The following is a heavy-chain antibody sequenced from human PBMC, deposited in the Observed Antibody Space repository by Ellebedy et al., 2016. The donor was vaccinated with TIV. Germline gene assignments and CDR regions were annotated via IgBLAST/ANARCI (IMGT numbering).Heavy chain of an antibody. V-gene: IGHV5-51*01. CDR2: IFPDDSDI. CDR3: ARLGAGATGWYYFHY. CDR1: GYSFTNFW. J-gene: IGHJ4*02. D-gene: IGHD3-9*01. Sequence: GESLKISCKGSGYSFTNFWIGWVRQMPGKGLEWMGLIFPDDSDIRPSPSFQGQVTLSVDKSISTAYLHWNSLQASDTAMYYCARLGAGATGWYYFHYWGQGTLVTVSS.